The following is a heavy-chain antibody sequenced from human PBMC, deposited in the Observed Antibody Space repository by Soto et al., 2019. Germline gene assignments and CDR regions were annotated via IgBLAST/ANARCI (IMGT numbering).Heavy chain of an antibody. CDR2: FDPEDGET. D-gene: IGHD3-22*01. CDR1: GYTLTELS. V-gene: IGHV1-24*01. CDR3: ATARGYYYDSSGYYYFNY. Sequence: ASVKVSCKVSGYTLTELSMHWVRQAPGKGLEWMGGFDPEDGETIYAQKFQGRVTMTEDTSTGTAYMELSSLRSEDTAVYYCATARGYYYDSSGYYYFNYWGQGTLVTVSS. J-gene: IGHJ4*02.